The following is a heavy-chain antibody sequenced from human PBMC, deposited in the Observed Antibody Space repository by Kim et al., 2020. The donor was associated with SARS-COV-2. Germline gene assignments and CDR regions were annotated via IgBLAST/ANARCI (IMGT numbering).Heavy chain of an antibody. V-gene: IGHV1-3*04. CDR2: INIDTGTT. J-gene: IGHJ4*02. D-gene: IGHD3-3*01. Sequence: ASVKVSCKASGYSFTTYAIHWLRQVPGQRPEWMGWINIDTGTTKYSDELKGRVTLTRDISANTVYMEVSSLTSEDTAIYFCARGGSGWTFHSWGQGTLVTVPS. CDR3: ARGGSGWTFHS. CDR1: GYSFTTYA.